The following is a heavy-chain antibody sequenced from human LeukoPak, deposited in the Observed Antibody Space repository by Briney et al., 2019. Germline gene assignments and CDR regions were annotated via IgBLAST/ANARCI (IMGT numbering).Heavy chain of an antibody. CDR1: GFTFSSYA. D-gene: IGHD4-11*01. Sequence: GGSLRLSCAASGFTFSSYAMNWVRQAPGKGLEWVSYISSSGGSIYYADSVKGRFTISRDNAKNTLYLQRNSVRAEDTAVYYCARDPEGRTVLYNCFDPGGQGTLVTVSS. CDR2: ISSSGGSI. CDR3: ARDPEGRTVLYNCFDP. J-gene: IGHJ5*02. V-gene: IGHV3-48*03.